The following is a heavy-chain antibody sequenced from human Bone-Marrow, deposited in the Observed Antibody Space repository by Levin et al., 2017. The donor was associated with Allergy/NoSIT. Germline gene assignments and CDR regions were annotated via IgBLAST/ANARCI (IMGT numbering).Heavy chain of an antibody. D-gene: IGHD2-2*01. Sequence: SETLSLTCTVSGGSISSSSYYWGWIRQPPEKGLEWIGSIYSRGNTFSNPSLKSRVTVSVDTSKNQFSLNLISVTATDTAIYYCVRHSLVVAPAAIRPFDYWGQGTLVTVSS. CDR1: GGSISSSSYY. J-gene: IGHJ4*02. CDR2: IYSRGNT. V-gene: IGHV4-39*01. CDR3: VRHSLVVAPAAIRPFDY.